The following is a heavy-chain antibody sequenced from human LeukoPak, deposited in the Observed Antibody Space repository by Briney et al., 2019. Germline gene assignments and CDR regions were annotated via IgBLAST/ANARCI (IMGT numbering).Heavy chain of an antibody. J-gene: IGHJ4*02. Sequence: SETLSLTCSVSGGSISSRSYYWSWIRQPPGKGLEWIGYIYYSGSTNYNPSLKSRVTISVDTSKNQFSLQLSSVTAADTAVYYCASGWGYYFDYWGQGTLVTVSS. V-gene: IGHV4-61*01. CDR1: GGSISSRSYY. CDR3: ASGWGYYFDY. D-gene: IGHD6-19*01. CDR2: IYYSGST.